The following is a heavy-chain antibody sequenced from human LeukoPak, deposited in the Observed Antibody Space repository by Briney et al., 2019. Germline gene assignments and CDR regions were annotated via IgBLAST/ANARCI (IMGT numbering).Heavy chain of an antibody. J-gene: IGHJ4*02. V-gene: IGHV3-21*01. CDR2: ISSSSSYI. D-gene: IGHD3-3*01. CDR1: GFTFSSYS. Sequence: GGSLRLSCAASGFTFSSYSMNWVRQAPGKGLEWVSSISSSSSYIYYADSVKGRFTISRDNAKNSLYLQMNSLRAEDTAVYYCAREWSGYPHFDYWGQGTLVTVSS. CDR3: AREWSGYPHFDY.